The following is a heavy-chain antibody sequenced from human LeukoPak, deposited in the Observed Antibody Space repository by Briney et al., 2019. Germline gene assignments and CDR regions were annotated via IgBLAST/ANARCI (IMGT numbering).Heavy chain of an antibody. CDR2: ITGSGGST. D-gene: IGHD3-22*01. J-gene: IGHJ4*02. CDR1: GFTFSSYA. CDR3: AKDNYYDSSGYWHFDY. Sequence: GGSLRLSRAAAGFTFSSYAVSWVRQAPGKGLEWVSAITGSGGSTYYADSVKGRFTISRDNSKNTLYLQMNRLRAEDTAVYYCAKDNYYDSSGYWHFDYWGQGTLVTVSS. V-gene: IGHV3-23*01.